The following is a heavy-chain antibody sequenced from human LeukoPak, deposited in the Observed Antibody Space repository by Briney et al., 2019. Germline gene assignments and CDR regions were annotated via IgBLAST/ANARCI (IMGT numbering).Heavy chain of an antibody. CDR3: AKTSDDSSAYRPSDY. D-gene: IGHD3-22*01. Sequence: KTGGSLRLSCAASGFTFSSYSMNWVRQAPGKGLEWVSSISSSSSYIYYADSVKGRFTISRDNAKNSLYLQMNSLRAEDTAVYYCAKTSDDSSAYRPSDYWGQGTLVTVSS. CDR2: ISSSSSYI. V-gene: IGHV3-21*01. J-gene: IGHJ4*02. CDR1: GFTFSSYS.